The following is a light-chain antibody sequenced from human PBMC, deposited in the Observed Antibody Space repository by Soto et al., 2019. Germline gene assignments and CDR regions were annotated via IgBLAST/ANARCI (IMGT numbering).Light chain of an antibody. CDR3: QQYGSSPIT. V-gene: IGKV3-20*01. CDR2: ATS. J-gene: IGKJ5*01. CDR1: QSVSSMY. Sequence: VLTQSAGPLSLSTGERPTLACKCSQSVSSMYLAWYKQTPGQAPSLVSYATSSRATGIPDRFSGSGSGTEFSLTISRLEPEDFEVYYCQQYGSSPITFGQGTRLEIK.